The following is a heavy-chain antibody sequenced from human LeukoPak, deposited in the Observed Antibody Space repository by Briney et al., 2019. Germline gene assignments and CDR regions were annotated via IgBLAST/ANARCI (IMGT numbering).Heavy chain of an antibody. CDR1: RFTFSNYW. Sequence: GGSLRLSCVASRFTFSNYWMSWVRQAPGKGLEWVANINQDGSKKVYADSMKGRFTISRDNAKESLYLQLNSLRAVDTAVYYCAKWGPHCVGDYCPALDSWGQGTLVTVSS. CDR3: AKWGPHCVGDYCPALDS. V-gene: IGHV3-7*01. D-gene: IGHD2-21*02. J-gene: IGHJ4*02. CDR2: INQDGSKK.